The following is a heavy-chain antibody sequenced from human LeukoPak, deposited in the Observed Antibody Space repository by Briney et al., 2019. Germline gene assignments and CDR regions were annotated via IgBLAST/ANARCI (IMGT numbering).Heavy chain of an antibody. Sequence: ASVKVSCKASGFTFTSSAVQWVRQARGQRLEWIGWIVVGSGNTNYAQKFRGRVTMTTDTSTSTAYMELRSLRSDDTAVYYCARVRDYYGTINWFDPWGQGILVTVSS. CDR2: IVVGSGNT. CDR1: GFTFTSSA. CDR3: ARVRDYYGTINWFDP. V-gene: IGHV1-58*01. D-gene: IGHD3-10*01. J-gene: IGHJ5*02.